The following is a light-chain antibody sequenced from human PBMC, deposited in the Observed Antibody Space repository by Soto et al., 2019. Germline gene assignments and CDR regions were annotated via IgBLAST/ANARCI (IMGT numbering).Light chain of an antibody. CDR1: SSDVGTYNY. Sequence: QSALTQPRSVSGSPGQSVTISCTGTSSDVGTYNYVSWYQRHPGKAPKLMIYDVSKRPSGVPDRFSGSKSGNTASLTISGLQAEDEADYYCCSYAGSLVVFGGGTKLTVL. V-gene: IGLV2-11*01. J-gene: IGLJ2*01. CDR2: DVS. CDR3: CSYAGSLVV.